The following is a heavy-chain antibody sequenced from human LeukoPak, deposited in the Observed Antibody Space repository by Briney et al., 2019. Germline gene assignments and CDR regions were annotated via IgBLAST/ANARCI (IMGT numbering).Heavy chain of an antibody. D-gene: IGHD3-10*01. CDR3: AKGKFGELSYVFDN. J-gene: IGHJ5*02. CDR2: ITWNSDLI. Sequence: GGSLRLSCAASRFTFDDYAMHWVRQAPVKGLEWVSSITWNSDLIVYADSVKGRFTVSRDNAKNSLYLQMNSLRLEDTALYYCAKGKFGELSYVFDNWGQGTLVTVSS. CDR1: RFTFDDYA. V-gene: IGHV3-9*01.